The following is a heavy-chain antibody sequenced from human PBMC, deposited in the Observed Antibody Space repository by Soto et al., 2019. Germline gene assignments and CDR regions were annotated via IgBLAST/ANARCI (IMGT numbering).Heavy chain of an antibody. J-gene: IGHJ4*02. CDR3: ARWVTYYYDSSGYYLGRYFDY. CDR1: GYTFTSYG. V-gene: IGHV1-18*01. CDR2: ISAYNGNT. D-gene: IGHD3-22*01. Sequence: GASVKVSCKASGYTFTSYGISWVRQAPGQGLEWMGWISAYNGNTNYAQKLQGRVTMTTDTSTSTAYMELRSLRSDDTAVYYCARWVTYYYDSSGYYLGRYFDYWGQGTLVTVSS.